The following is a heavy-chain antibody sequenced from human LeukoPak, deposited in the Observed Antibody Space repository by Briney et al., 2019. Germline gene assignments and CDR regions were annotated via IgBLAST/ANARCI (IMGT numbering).Heavy chain of an antibody. CDR3: ARNEAAAGIFDY. V-gene: IGHV3-74*01. J-gene: IGHJ4*02. CDR2: INSDGSST. D-gene: IGHD6-13*01. CDR1: GFTVSNNY. Sequence: PGGSLRLSCAASGFTVSNNYMTWVRQAPGKGLVWVSRINSDGSSTSYADSVKGRFTISRDNAKNTLYLQMNSLRAEDTAVYYCARNEAAAGIFDYWGQGTLVTVSS.